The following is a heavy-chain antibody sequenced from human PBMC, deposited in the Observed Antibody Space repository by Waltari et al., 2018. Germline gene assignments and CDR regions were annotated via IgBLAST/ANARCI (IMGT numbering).Heavy chain of an antibody. J-gene: IGHJ6*02. D-gene: IGHD3-10*01. V-gene: IGHV4-34*01. CDR2: INRDGTA. CDR3: ARVGDYHGSGRFGLDV. Sequence: QAQLHQWGAGLLKPSETLSLTCAVSGGSFSGYFWSWIRQSPGKGLEWIGEINRDGTANHNPSLKVRVGMSVDTIKSQISLSLSSVTAADAAVYYCARVGDYHGSGRFGLDVWGRGTRVTVSS. CDR1: GGSFSGYF.